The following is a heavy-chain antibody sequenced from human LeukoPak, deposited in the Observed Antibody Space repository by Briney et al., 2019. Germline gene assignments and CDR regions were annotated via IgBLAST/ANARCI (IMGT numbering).Heavy chain of an antibody. D-gene: IGHD1-26*01. CDR2: VFPEDSDT. V-gene: IGHV5-51*01. Sequence: ESLQISCKGSGYKFATFWIGWVRQLPGKGLEWMGIVFPEDSDTRYNPSFKGQVTISADKSINTAYLQWSSLKASDTAMYYCATKAGGSHFDLWGQGTLVTVSS. CDR1: GYKFATFW. CDR3: ATKAGGSHFDL. J-gene: IGHJ4*02.